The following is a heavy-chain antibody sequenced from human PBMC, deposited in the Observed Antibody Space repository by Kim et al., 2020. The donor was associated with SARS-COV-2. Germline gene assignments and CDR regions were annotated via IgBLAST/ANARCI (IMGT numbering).Heavy chain of an antibody. D-gene: IGHD3-9*01. Sequence: YSPSFQGQVTISAVKSISTAYLQWSSLKASDTAMYYCARGGCGGYFDCLDYWGQGTLVTVSS. J-gene: IGHJ4*02. CDR3: ARGGCGGYFDCLDY. V-gene: IGHV5-51*01.